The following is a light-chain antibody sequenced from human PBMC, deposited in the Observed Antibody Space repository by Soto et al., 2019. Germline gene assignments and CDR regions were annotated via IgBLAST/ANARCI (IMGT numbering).Light chain of an antibody. CDR3: SSYTSSSTLV. CDR1: SSDVGGYNY. V-gene: IGLV2-14*03. CDR2: DVN. Sequence: QSVLTQPASVSGSPGQSITISCTGTSSDVGGYNYVSWYQQHPGKAPKLMIYDVNYRPSGVSNRFSGSKSGNTASLTISGAEAEDEADYYCSSYTSSSTLVFGGGTKLTVL. J-gene: IGLJ3*02.